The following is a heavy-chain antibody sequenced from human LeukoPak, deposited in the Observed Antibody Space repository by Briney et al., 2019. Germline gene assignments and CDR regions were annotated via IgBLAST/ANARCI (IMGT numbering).Heavy chain of an antibody. J-gene: IGHJ4*02. Sequence: SETLSLTCTVSGGSISSGSYYWSWIRQPAGTGLEWIGRIYTSGSTNYNPSLKSRVTISVDTSKNQFSLKLSSVTAADTAVYYCAREGYYDYVWGSYRLKPFDYWGQGTLVTVSS. D-gene: IGHD3-16*02. CDR2: IYTSGST. CDR1: GGSISSGSYY. V-gene: IGHV4-61*02. CDR3: AREGYYDYVWGSYRLKPFDY.